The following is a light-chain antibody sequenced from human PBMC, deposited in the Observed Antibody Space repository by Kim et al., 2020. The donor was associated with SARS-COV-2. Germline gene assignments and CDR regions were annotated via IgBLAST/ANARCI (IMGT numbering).Light chain of an antibody. Sequence: ASVGARVTIACRASQSMSSYLWRYQWRREKGPKRLSYAAFSLQSGVPSRYSVSGSGTDFIHTNSGLQPEDFATYYCQQSYSTPLTFGGGTKGDIK. CDR1: QSMSSY. CDR2: AAF. V-gene: IGKV1-39*01. J-gene: IGKJ4*01. CDR3: QQSYSTPLT.